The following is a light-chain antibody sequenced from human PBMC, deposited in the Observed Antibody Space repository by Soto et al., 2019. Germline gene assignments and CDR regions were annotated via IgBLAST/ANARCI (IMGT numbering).Light chain of an antibody. CDR1: QDIHIY. CDR3: QQYYSYPYT. J-gene: IGKJ2*01. V-gene: IGKV1-8*01. CDR2: GAS. Sequence: AIRMTQSPPSMSASTGDGVNITCRASQDIHIYLAWYQQKPGGAPKVLISGASTLQSGVTSRFGGSGSGTEFALTIRSLQAEDFATYYCQQYYSYPYTFGQGTKLEIK.